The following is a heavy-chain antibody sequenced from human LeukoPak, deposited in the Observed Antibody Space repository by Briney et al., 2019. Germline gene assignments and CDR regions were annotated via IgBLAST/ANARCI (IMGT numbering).Heavy chain of an antibody. Sequence: ASVKVSCKASGGTFSSYAISWVRQAPGQGLEWMGGIIPIFGTANYAQKFQGRVTITTAESTSTAYMEISSLRSEDTAVYYCARVRGATGPGNFDCRGQGTLFTVSS. J-gene: IGHJ4*02. V-gene: IGHV1-69*05. CDR2: IIPIFGTA. CDR3: ARVRGATGPGNFDC. D-gene: IGHD1-26*01. CDR1: GGTFSSYA.